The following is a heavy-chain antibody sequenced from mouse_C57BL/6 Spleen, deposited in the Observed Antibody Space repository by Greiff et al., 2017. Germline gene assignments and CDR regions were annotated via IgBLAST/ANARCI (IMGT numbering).Heavy chain of an antibody. CDR2: INPNNGGT. Sequence: EVKLQQSGPELVKPGASVKISCKASGYTFTDYYMNWVKQSHGKSLEWIGDINPNNGGTSYNQKFKGKATLTVDKSSSTAYMELRSLTSEDSAVYYCARDNLSYFDYWGQGTTLTVSS. CDR1: GYTFTDYY. V-gene: IGHV1-26*01. CDR3: ARDNLSYFDY. D-gene: IGHD1-3*01. J-gene: IGHJ2*01.